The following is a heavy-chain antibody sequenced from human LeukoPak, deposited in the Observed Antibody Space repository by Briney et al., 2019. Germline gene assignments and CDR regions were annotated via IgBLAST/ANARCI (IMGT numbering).Heavy chain of an antibody. D-gene: IGHD3-16*01. CDR3: ARAPGGDGDYHDY. J-gene: IGHJ4*02. CDR2: INAGNGNT. CDR1: GYTFTSYA. Sequence: ASVKVSFKASGYTFTSYAMHWVRQATGQTLEWMGWINAGNGNTKYSQKFQGRVTITRDTSASTAYMELSSLRSEGTAVYYCARAPGGDGDYHDYWGQGTLVTVSS. V-gene: IGHV1-3*01.